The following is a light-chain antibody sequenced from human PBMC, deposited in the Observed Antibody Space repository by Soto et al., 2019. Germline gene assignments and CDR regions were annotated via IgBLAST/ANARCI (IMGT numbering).Light chain of an antibody. CDR1: QSVSSSY. CDR3: QQYGSSPPYT. CDR2: GAS. V-gene: IGKV3-20*01. J-gene: IGKJ2*01. Sequence: EIVLTQSPGTLSLSPGERATLSCRASQSVSSSYLAWYQRKPGQAPRLLIYGASSRATGIPDRFSGSGSGTDFTLTISRLEPEDFAVYYCQQYGSSPPYTFGQGNKLEIK.